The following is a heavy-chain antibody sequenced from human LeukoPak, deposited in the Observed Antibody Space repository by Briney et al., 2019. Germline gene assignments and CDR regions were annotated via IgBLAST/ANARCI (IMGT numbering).Heavy chain of an antibody. CDR2: IYYSGST. J-gene: IGHJ5*02. Sequence: SETLSLTCTVSGGSISSYYWSWIRQPPGKGLEWIGYIYYSGSTNYNPSLKSRVTISVDTSKNQFSLKLSSVTAADTAVYYSARGGWLVRSWFDPWGQGTLVTVSS. V-gene: IGHV4-59*01. CDR1: GGSISSYY. D-gene: IGHD6-19*01. CDR3: ARGGWLVRSWFDP.